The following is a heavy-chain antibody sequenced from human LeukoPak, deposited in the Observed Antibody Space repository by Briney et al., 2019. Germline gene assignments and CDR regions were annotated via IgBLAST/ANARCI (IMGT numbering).Heavy chain of an antibody. CDR3: ARGRGWFDP. Sequence: PGGSLRLSCAGSGFTFSAHWMTWVRQAPGKGLEWVASIKQDGSEKNYVDFVKGRFTISRDNAKNSMYLEMNSLRADDTAVYYCARGRGWFDPWGQGTLVTVSS. CDR2: IKQDGSEK. V-gene: IGHV3-7*05. J-gene: IGHJ5*02. CDR1: GFTFSAHW.